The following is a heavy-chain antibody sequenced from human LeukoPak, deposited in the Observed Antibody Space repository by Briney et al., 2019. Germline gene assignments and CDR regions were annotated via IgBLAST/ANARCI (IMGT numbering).Heavy chain of an antibody. CDR3: ARLANWAARGWFDP. V-gene: IGHV4-59*08. CDR1: GASISGFY. J-gene: IGHJ5*02. CDR2: VYYTGTT. Sequence: SETLSLTCTVSGASISGFYWSWLRQTPGKGLEWIGYVYYTGTTNYNPSFQSRVTITRDMSNNQFSLSLRSVTAADTAVYYCARLANWAARGWFDPWGQGTLVTVSS. D-gene: IGHD6-6*01.